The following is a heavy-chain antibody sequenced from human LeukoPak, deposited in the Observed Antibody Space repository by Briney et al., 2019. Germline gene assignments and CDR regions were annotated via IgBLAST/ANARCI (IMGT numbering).Heavy chain of an antibody. V-gene: IGHV3-21*04. CDR1: GFNFNSYS. D-gene: IGHD1-26*01. CDR2: ISSSSSYI. J-gene: IGHJ4*02. Sequence: GGSLRLSCAASGFNFNSYSMNWVRQAPGKGLEWVSSISSSSSYIYYADSVKGRLTISRDNSKNTLYLQMNSLRVEDTAVYYCATHSGSFRYYFDYWGQGTLVTVSS. CDR3: ATHSGSFRYYFDY.